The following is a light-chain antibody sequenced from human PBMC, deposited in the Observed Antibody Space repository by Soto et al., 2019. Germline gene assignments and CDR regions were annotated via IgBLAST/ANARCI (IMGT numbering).Light chain of an antibody. CDR1: QSITTW. Sequence: DIQMTQSPSTVSANVGDSVTITCRAIQSITTWLAWYQQRPGKAPKLLIYDVSSLQSGVPSRFSGSGSGTEFTLIISGLQPDDSATYYCQQYTNTNNPWMFGQGTKVDIK. V-gene: IGKV1-5*01. CDR3: QQYTNTNNPWM. J-gene: IGKJ1*01. CDR2: DVS.